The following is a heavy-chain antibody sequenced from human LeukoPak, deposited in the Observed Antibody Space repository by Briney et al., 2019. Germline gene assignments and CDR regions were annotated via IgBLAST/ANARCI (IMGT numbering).Heavy chain of an antibody. CDR1: GYGFIHFY. CDR3: ATSSTVTHTRDP. V-gene: IGHV1-2*02. D-gene: IGHD4-11*01. J-gene: IGHJ5*02. Sequence: GASVTVSFMSSGYGFIHFYFNWVRQAPGQGLAGMGWINPHSGATNYAQRFQGRVSMDASFDTAYRELSRLTSDDTAVYYCATSSTVTHTRDPWGQGTLVTVSS. CDR2: INPHSGAT.